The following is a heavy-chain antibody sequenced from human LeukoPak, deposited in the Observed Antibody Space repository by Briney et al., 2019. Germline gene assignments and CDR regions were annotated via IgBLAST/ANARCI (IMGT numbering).Heavy chain of an antibody. CDR2: ISAYNGNT. V-gene: IGHV1-18*01. Sequence: ASVKVSCKASGYTFTSYGISWVRQAPGQGLEWMGWISAYNGNTNYAQKLQGRVTMTTDTSTSTAYMELRSLRSDDTAVYYCAGVRFLEPKQLLDWFDPWGQGTLVTVSS. CDR3: AGVRFLEPKQLLDWFDP. J-gene: IGHJ5*02. CDR1: GYTFTSYG. D-gene: IGHD3-3*01.